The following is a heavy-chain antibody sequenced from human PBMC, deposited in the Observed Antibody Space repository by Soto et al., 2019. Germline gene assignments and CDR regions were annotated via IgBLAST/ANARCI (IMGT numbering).Heavy chain of an antibody. CDR2: TWYRSEWYN. CDR1: GDSVSNNRVA. V-gene: IGHV6-1*01. D-gene: IGHD1-1*01. CDR3: ARDGTGDRLDFDS. J-gene: IGHJ4*02. Sequence: QVQLQQSGPGLVKPSQTLSLTCAISGDSVSNNRVAWNWIRQSPSRGLEWLGRTWYRSEWYNDXSVKSRISIKPDTSKNQFSLQLNSVTPEDTAVYYCARDGTGDRLDFDSWGQGTLVTVX.